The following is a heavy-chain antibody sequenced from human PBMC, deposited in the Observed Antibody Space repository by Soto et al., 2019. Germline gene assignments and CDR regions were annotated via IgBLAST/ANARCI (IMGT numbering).Heavy chain of an antibody. CDR1: VYTFTIYD. CDR2: MNPNSGNT. Sequence: ASVKVSCKASVYTFTIYDINWVRQATGQGLEWMGWMNPNSGNTGYAQKFQGRVTMTRNTSISTAYMELSSLRSEDTAVYYCARKVVVTAAPVSHWFDPWGQGTLVTVSS. D-gene: IGHD2-2*01. CDR3: ARKVVVTAAPVSHWFDP. J-gene: IGHJ5*02. V-gene: IGHV1-8*01.